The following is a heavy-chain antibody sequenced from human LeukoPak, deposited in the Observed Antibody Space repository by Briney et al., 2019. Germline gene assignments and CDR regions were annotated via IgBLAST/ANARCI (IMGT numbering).Heavy chain of an antibody. J-gene: IGHJ4*02. V-gene: IGHV4-61*02. CDR3: ARDGVVYGQVA. Sequence: SETLSLTCTVSRGSISVGSYYWSWIRQPAGKGLEWIGRIYTTGGTNYNPSLKSRVTISVDSSKNQFSLKLSSVTAADTAVYYCARDGVVYGQVAWGQGTLVTVSS. D-gene: IGHD3-10*01. CDR1: RGSISVGSYY. CDR2: IYTTGGT.